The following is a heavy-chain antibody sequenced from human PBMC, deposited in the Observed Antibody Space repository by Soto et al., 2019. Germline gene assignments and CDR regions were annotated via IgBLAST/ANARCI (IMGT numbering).Heavy chain of an antibody. J-gene: IGHJ4*02. CDR3: ARERTIFGVSGY. V-gene: IGHV3-7*03. Sequence: RRLSCAASGFTFRSYWMSWVRQAPGKGLEWVANIKQDGSEKYYVDSVKGRFTISRDNAKNSLYLQMNSLRAEDTAVYYCARERTIFGVSGYWGQGTLVTVSS. CDR2: IKQDGSEK. CDR1: GFTFRSYW. D-gene: IGHD3-3*01.